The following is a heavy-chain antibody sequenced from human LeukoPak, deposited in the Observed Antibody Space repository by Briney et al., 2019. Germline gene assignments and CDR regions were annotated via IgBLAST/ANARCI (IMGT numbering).Heavy chain of an antibody. CDR1: GFTFSLYT. J-gene: IGHJ4*02. Sequence: GGSLRLSCAASGFTFSLYTMNWVRQAPGKGLEWVSSISSTSSYIYYADSVKGRFTISRDDAKNSLYLQLNSLRAEDTAVYYCARDHDYYDSSDYYRDYWGQGTLVTVSS. V-gene: IGHV3-21*01. CDR3: ARDHDYYDSSDYYRDY. CDR2: ISSTSSYI. D-gene: IGHD3-22*01.